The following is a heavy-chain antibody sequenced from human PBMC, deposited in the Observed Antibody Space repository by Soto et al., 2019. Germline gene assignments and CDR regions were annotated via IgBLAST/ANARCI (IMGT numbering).Heavy chain of an antibody. V-gene: IGHV4-39*01. CDR3: VSQRTSVLTQAYFDY. Sequence: PSETLALTCTVSGGYISSSDSYWVWIRQPPGKGLEWVGSIYYDGSTYYNPSLTSRVTISVDTSKNQFSLNLNSVTASDTAVYYCVSQRTSVLTQAYFDYWGPGALVTVSS. J-gene: IGHJ4*02. D-gene: IGHD2-8*01. CDR2: IYYDGST. CDR1: GGYISSSDSY.